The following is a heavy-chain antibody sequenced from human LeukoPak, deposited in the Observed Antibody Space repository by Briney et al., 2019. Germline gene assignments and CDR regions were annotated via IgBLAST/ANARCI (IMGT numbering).Heavy chain of an antibody. CDR1: GGSISSYY. V-gene: IGHV4-59*08. CDR2: IYYSGST. J-gene: IGHJ5*02. Sequence: SETLSLTCTVSGGSISSYYWSWIRQPPGKGLEWIGYIYYSGSTNYNPSLKSRVTISVDTSKNQFSLKLSSVTAADTAVYYCARLTNWFDPWGQGTLATVSS. CDR3: ARLTNWFDP.